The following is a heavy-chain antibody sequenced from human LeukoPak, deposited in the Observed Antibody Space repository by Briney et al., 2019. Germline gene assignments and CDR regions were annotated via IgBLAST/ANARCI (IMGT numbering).Heavy chain of an antibody. D-gene: IGHD3-22*01. J-gene: IGHJ4*02. CDR3: ASLYDSSGYQNPFDY. CDR1: GYTFTGYY. Sequence: HVASVKVSCKASGYTFTGYYMHWVRQAPGQGLEWMGGIIPIFGTANYAQKFQGRVTITADESTSTAYMELSSLRSEDTAVYYCASLYDSSGYQNPFDYWGQGTLVTVSS. V-gene: IGHV1-69*13. CDR2: IIPIFGTA.